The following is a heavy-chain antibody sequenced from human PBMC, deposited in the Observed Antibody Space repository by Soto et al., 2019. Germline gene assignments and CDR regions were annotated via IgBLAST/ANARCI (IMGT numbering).Heavy chain of an antibody. V-gene: IGHV3-23*01. CDR2: FSGTGSKR. J-gene: IGHJ4*02. CDR3: AKWTSYYYDASGYYDY. CDR1: GFTFTSYA. Sequence: GGSLRLSCAASGFTFTSYAMSWVRQSPGKGLEWVAAFSGTGSKRYYADSVKGRFTISRDPSNNTLYLQMSSLRDDDTAVYYCAKWTSYYYDASGYYDYWGQGTLVTVSS. D-gene: IGHD3-22*01.